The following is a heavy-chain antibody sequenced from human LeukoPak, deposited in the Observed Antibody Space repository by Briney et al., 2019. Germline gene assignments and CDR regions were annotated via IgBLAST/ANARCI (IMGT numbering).Heavy chain of an antibody. CDR3: ARRRNVAAPFDY. D-gene: IGHD6-6*01. Sequence: SETLSLTCAVSGGSISSSNWWSWVRQPPGKGLEWIGEIYHSGSTNYNPSLKSRVTISVDTSKNQFSLKLSSVTAADTAVYYCARRRNVAAPFDYWGQGTLVTVSS. CDR2: IYHSGST. CDR1: GGSISSSNW. V-gene: IGHV4-4*02. J-gene: IGHJ4*02.